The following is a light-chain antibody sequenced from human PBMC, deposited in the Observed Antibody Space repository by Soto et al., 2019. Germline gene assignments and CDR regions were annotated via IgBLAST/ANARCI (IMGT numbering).Light chain of an antibody. J-gene: IGLJ1*01. V-gene: IGLV2-23*02. Sequence: QSALTQPASVSGSPGQSITLSCTGISSDVGSYNLISCYQQYPDKAPKLMIYEVSKRPSGVSNRFSGSKSGNTAALTISGLQSEDESDYYCCSYAGSSTFYVFGSGTKLTVL. CDR3: CSYAGSSTFYV. CDR1: SSDVGSYNL. CDR2: EVS.